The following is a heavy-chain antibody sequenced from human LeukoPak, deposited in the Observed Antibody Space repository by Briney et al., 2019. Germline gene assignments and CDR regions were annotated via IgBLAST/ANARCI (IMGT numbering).Heavy chain of an antibody. J-gene: IGHJ3*02. CDR1: GFTFSSYA. CDR2: ISGSGGST. Sequence: GGSLRLSCAASGFTFSSYAMSWVRQAPGKGLEWVSAISGSGGSTYYADSVKGRFTISRDNSKNTLYLQMNSLRAEDTAVYYCAKDPQFYDILTGYYKEDAFDIWGQGTMVTVSS. V-gene: IGHV3-23*01. CDR3: AKDPQFYDILTGYYKEDAFDI. D-gene: IGHD3-9*01.